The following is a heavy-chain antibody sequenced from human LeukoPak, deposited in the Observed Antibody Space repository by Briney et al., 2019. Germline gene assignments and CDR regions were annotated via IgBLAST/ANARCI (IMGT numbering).Heavy chain of an antibody. CDR1: GGSISSYY. V-gene: IGHV4-59*08. D-gene: IGHD3-3*01. Sequence: PSETLSLTCTVSGGSISSYYWSWIRQPPGKGLEWIGYIYYSGSTYYNPSFKSRITISVDTSKNQFSLKVISVTAADTAVYYCARFLAATRHFHFYYYMDVWGKGTTVTISS. CDR2: IYYSGST. J-gene: IGHJ6*03. CDR3: ARFLAATRHFHFYYYMDV.